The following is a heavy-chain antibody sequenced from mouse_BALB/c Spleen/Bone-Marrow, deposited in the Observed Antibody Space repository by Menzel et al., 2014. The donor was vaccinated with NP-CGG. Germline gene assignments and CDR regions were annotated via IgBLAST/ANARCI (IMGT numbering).Heavy chain of an antibody. D-gene: IGHD1-2*01. CDR3: RYYGYYFDY. J-gene: IGHJ2*01. V-gene: IGHV6-3*01. CDR2: VRLKSDNYAT. CDR1: GFTFSSYW. Sequence: EVKVEESGGGLVQPGGSMKLSCVASGFTFSSYWMSWVRQSPEKGLEWVAEVRLKSDNYATHYAESVKGKFTISRDDSKSRLYLQMNSLRAEDTGIYYCRYYGYYFDYWGQGTTLTVSS.